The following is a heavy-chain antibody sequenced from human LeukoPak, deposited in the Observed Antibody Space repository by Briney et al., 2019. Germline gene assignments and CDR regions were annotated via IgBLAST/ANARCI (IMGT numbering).Heavy chain of an antibody. J-gene: IGHJ3*02. CDR3: ARDWKGAFDI. Sequence: GGSLRLSCAASGFTFSDYYMSWIRQAPGNWLEWVSYISSSGSTIYYADSVTGRFSLSRDKAKNSLYLQMNSLRAEDTAVYYCARDWKGAFDIWGQGTMVTVSS. D-gene: IGHD1-1*01. CDR1: GFTFSDYY. V-gene: IGHV3-11*04. CDR2: ISSSGSTI.